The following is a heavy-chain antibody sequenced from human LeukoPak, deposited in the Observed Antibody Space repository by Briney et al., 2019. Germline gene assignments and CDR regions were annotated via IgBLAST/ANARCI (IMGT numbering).Heavy chain of an antibody. V-gene: IGHV3-21*01. D-gene: IGHD3-10*01. CDR3: ARDFRRVDY. J-gene: IGHJ4*01. CDR1: GFSLRTFT. Sequence: GGSLRLSCAASGFSLRTFTLHWVRQAPGKGLEWVSSIVCTTTDMSYTGSVKGRFSISRDNAKNSLSLQMNSLRVEDTAVYYCARDFRRVDYWGHGTLVTVSS. CDR2: IVCTTTDM.